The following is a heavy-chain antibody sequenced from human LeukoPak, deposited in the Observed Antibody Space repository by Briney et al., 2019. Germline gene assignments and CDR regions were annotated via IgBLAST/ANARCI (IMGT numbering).Heavy chain of an antibody. CDR1: GFTFSSYA. CDR3: ARDRLPGAMLGPANEFDY. D-gene: IGHD2-2*01. Sequence: GSLRLSCAASGFTFSSYAMSWVRQAPGKGLEWVSAISGSGGSTYYADSVKGRFTISRDNAKNSLYLQMNSLRAEDTAVYYCARDRLPGAMLGPANEFDYWGQGTLVTVSS. V-gene: IGHV3-23*01. J-gene: IGHJ4*02. CDR2: ISGSGGST.